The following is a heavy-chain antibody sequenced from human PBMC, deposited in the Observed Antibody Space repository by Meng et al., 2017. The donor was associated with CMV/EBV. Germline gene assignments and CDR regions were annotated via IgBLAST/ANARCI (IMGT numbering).Heavy chain of an antibody. CDR3: ARAIAVAGTPTFDY. J-gene: IGHJ4*02. V-gene: IGHV1-8*01. CDR2: MNPNSGHT. Sequence: ASVKVSCKASGYTFTSYNINWVRQATGQGLEWMGWMNPNSGHTGYAQKFQGRVTMTRDTSISTDYMELSSLRSEDTDVYYCARAIAVAGTPTFDYWGQGSLVTVSS. D-gene: IGHD6-19*01. CDR1: GYTFTSYN.